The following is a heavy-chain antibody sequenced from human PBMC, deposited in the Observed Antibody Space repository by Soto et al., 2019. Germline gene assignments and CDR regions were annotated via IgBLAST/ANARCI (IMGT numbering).Heavy chain of an antibody. Sequence: SETLSLTCTVSGGSISSSSYYWGWIRQPPGKGLEWIGSISYSGSTYYNPSLKSRVTISVDTSKNQFSLKLSSVTAADTAVYYCARHSQLLVRGVMTTDYYGMDVWGQGTRVTVS. J-gene: IGHJ6*02. CDR1: GGSISSSSYY. CDR3: ARHSQLLVRGVMTTDYYGMDV. CDR2: ISYSGST. D-gene: IGHD3-10*01. V-gene: IGHV4-39*01.